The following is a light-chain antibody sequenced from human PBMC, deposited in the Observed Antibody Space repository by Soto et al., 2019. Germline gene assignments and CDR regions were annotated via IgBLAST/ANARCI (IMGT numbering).Light chain of an antibody. V-gene: IGKV3-20*01. Sequence: EIVLTQSPGTLSVSPGEKATLSCRASQSVGRNYLAWYQQKPGQAPRLLIYTASSGATGIPDRFSGSGSGTDVTLTISRLEPEDFAVYYCQQYASSPLTFGGGTKVETK. CDR1: QSVGRNY. J-gene: IGKJ4*01. CDR2: TAS. CDR3: QQYASSPLT.